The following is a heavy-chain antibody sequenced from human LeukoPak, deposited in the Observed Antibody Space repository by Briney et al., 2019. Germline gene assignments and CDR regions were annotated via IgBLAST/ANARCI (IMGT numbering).Heavy chain of an antibody. J-gene: IGHJ3*02. Sequence: GGSLRLSCAASGFTFSSYAMSWVRQAPGKGLEWVSAISGSGGSTYYADSVKGRFTISRDNSKNTLYLQMNNLRAEDTAVYYCAKDQGYSGRSDAFDIWGQGTMVTVSS. CDR3: AKDQGYSGRSDAFDI. V-gene: IGHV3-23*01. CDR1: GFTFSSYA. CDR2: ISGSGGST. D-gene: IGHD1-26*01.